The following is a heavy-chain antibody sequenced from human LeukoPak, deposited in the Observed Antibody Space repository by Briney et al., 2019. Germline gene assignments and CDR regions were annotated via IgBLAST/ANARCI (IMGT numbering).Heavy chain of an antibody. Sequence: ASVKVSCKASGYTFTSYAMHWVRQAPGQRLERMGWINAGNGNTKYSQKFQGRVTITRDTSASTAYMELSSLRSEDTAVYYCARDRHGYGDYVGYFDYWGQGTLVTVSS. J-gene: IGHJ4*02. D-gene: IGHD4-17*01. CDR1: GYTFTSYA. V-gene: IGHV1-3*01. CDR3: ARDRHGYGDYVGYFDY. CDR2: INAGNGNT.